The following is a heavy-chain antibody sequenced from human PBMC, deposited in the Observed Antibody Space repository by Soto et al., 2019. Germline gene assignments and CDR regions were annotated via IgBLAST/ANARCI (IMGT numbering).Heavy chain of an antibody. V-gene: IGHV3-33*01. CDR2: IWYDGSNK. CDR3: ATEGYCSSTSCHGMDV. J-gene: IGHJ6*02. Sequence: PGGSLRLSCAASGFTFSSYGMHWVRQAPGKGLEWVAVIWYDGSNKYYADSVKGRFTISRDNSKNTLYLQMNSLRAEDTAVYYCATEGYCSSTSCHGMDVWGQGTTVTVSS. CDR1: GFTFSSYG. D-gene: IGHD2-2*01.